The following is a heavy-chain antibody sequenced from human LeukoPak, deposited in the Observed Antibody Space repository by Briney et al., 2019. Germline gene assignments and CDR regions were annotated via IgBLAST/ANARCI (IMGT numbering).Heavy chain of an antibody. V-gene: IGHV3-23*01. CDR3: AKSPFRATTSFY. Sequence: QPGGSLRLSCAASGFTFNSYAMSWVRQAPGKGLEWVSAISGSGGSTYYADSVKGRFTISRDNSKNTLYLQMNSLRAEDTAVYYCAKSPFRATTSFYWGQGTLVTVSS. CDR1: GFTFNSYA. J-gene: IGHJ4*02. CDR2: ISGSGGST. D-gene: IGHD4-17*01.